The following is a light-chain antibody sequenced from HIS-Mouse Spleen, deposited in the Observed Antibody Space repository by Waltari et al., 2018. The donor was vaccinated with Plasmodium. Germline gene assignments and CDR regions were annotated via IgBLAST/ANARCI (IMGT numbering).Light chain of an antibody. Sequence: IRMTQSPSSFSASTGDRVTITCRASQGISSYLAWYQQKPGKAPNLLIYAASTLQSGVPSRFSGSGSGTDFTLTISCLQSEDFATYYCQQYYSYPYTFGQGTKLEIK. J-gene: IGKJ2*01. CDR2: AAS. CDR3: QQYYSYPYT. CDR1: QGISSY. V-gene: IGKV1-8*01.